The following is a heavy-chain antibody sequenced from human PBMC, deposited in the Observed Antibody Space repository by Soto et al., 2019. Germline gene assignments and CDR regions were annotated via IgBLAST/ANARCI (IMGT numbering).Heavy chain of an antibody. V-gene: IGHV3-23*01. CDR1: GFAFTDYA. D-gene: IGHD6-19*01. J-gene: IGHJ4*02. Sequence: LRRSWAASGFAFTDYAMSWVRQAPGKGREWVSSITNSGGSTHYADSVKGRFTISRDNSKNTLYLQMNSLRAEDTAVYCCSNDPGAVAGLDVWGQGTVVTVSS. CDR2: ITNSGGST. CDR3: SNDPGAVAGLDV.